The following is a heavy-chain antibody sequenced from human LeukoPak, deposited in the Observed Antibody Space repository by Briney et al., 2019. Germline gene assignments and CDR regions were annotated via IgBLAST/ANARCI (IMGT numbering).Heavy chain of an antibody. V-gene: IGHV3-21*01. CDR1: GFTFSSYS. Sequence: GGSLRLSCAASGFTFSSYSMNWVRQAPGKGLEWVSSISSSSSYIYYADSVKGRFTISRDNAKNSLYLQMKSLRAEDTAVYYCARGWAVAGTPHLWWFDPWGQGTLVTVSS. J-gene: IGHJ5*02. D-gene: IGHD6-19*01. CDR2: ISSSSSYI. CDR3: ARGWAVAGTPHLWWFDP.